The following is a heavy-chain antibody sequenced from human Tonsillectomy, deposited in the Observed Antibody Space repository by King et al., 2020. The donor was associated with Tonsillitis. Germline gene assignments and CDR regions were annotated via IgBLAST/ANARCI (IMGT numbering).Heavy chain of an antibody. CDR1: GFTFSSYS. Sequence: VQLVESGGGLVKPGGSLRLSCAASGFTFSSYSMNWVRQSPGKGLEWVSSISSSSSNIYYADSVKGRFAISRYKAKHSLYLQMHSLRAEDTAVYYCACDCSGGSCYAYYYVMYVCGQGATVTAS. CDR3: ACDCSGGSCYAYYYVMYV. D-gene: IGHD2-15*01. CDR2: ISSSSSNI. J-gene: IGHJ6*02. V-gene: IGHV3-21*01.